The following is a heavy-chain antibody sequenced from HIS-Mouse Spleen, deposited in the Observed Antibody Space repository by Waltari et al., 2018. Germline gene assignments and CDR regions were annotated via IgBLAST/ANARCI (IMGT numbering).Heavy chain of an antibody. CDR3: AREIPYSSSWYDWYFDL. CDR2: ICYSGST. D-gene: IGHD6-13*01. J-gene: IGHJ2*01. CDR1: GVSISSGSYY. V-gene: IGHV4-39*07. Sequence: QLQLQESGPGLVKPSETLSLTCTVPGVSISSGSYYWGWFRQPPGEGLEGSGSICYSGSTYYNPSLKSRVTISVDTSKNQFSLKLSSVTAADTAVYYCAREIPYSSSWYDWYFDLWGRGTLVTVSS.